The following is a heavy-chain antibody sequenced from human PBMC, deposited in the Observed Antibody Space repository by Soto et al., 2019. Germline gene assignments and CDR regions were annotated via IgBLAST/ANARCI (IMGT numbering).Heavy chain of an antibody. CDR1: GYTLTELS. J-gene: IGHJ4*02. CDR3: ATVGGRRATVVTWPLGFDY. CDR2: FDPEDGET. D-gene: IGHD4-17*01. Sequence: GASVKVSCKVSGYTLTELSMHWVRQAPGKGLEWMGGFDPEDGETIYAQKFQGRVTMTEDTSTDTAYMELSSLRSEDTAVYYCATVGGRRATVVTWPLGFDYWGQGTLVTVSS. V-gene: IGHV1-24*01.